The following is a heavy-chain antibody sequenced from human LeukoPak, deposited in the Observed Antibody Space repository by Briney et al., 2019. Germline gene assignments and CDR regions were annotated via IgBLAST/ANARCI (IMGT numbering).Heavy chain of an antibody. J-gene: IGHJ4*02. D-gene: IGHD6-6*01. CDR3: ARPRVEYNTSSEDS. CDR2: ISSGGSTI. V-gene: IGHV3-11*04. Sequence: GGSLRLSCAASGFTFSDYYMSWIREAPGKGLEWVSYISSGGSTIYYADSVKGRFTISRDNAKNSLYLQMNGLRAEDTAVYYCARPRVEYNTSSEDSWGQGTLVTVSS. CDR1: GFTFSDYY.